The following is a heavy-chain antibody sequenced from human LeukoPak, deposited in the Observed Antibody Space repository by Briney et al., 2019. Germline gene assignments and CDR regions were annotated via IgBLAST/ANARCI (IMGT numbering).Heavy chain of an antibody. Sequence: SETLSLTCTVSGGSISRSRDYWGWIRQPPGKGLEWIGSIYYSGSTNYNPSLKSRVTISVDTPKNQSSLKLTSVTAADTAVYYCARGVNSGYFDYCGQGTLVTVSS. CDR2: IYYSGST. CDR1: GGSISRSRDY. D-gene: IGHD1-26*01. J-gene: IGHJ4*02. V-gene: IGHV4-39*07. CDR3: ARGVNSGYFDY.